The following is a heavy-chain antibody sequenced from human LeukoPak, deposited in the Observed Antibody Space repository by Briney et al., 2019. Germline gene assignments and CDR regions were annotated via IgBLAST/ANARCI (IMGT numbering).Heavy chain of an antibody. D-gene: IGHD3-3*01. V-gene: IGHV3-23*01. CDR1: GFTFSSYG. Sequence: GGSLRLSCAASGFTFSSYGMSWVRQAPGKGLEWVSAISGSGGSTYYADSVKGRFTISRDNSKNTLYLQMNSLRAEDTAVYYCAKANYDFWSGYFDYWGQGTLVTVSS. J-gene: IGHJ4*02. CDR2: ISGSGGST. CDR3: AKANYDFWSGYFDY.